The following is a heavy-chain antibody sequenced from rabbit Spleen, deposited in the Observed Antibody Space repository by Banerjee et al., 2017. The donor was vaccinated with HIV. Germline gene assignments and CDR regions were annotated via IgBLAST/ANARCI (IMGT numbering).Heavy chain of an antibody. Sequence: QSLEESGGDLVKPGASLTLTCTASGFSFSSNVYMCWVRQAPGKGLEWIACIYISSGSTYYASWAKGRFTISKTSSTTVTLQMTSLTAADTATYFCARGSAAMTIVITGYYLNLWGPGTLVTVS. CDR1: GFSFSSNVY. CDR3: ARGSAAMTIVITGYYLNL. CDR2: IYISSGST. J-gene: IGHJ4*01. V-gene: IGHV1S40*01. D-gene: IGHD2-1*01.